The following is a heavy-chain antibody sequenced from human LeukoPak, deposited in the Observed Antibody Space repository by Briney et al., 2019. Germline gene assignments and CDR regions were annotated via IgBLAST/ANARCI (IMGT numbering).Heavy chain of an antibody. D-gene: IGHD6-6*01. CDR1: GFTFSSYA. J-gene: IGHJ4*02. CDR2: ISGSGGST. V-gene: IGHV3-23*01. Sequence: PGGSLRLSCAASGFTFSSYAMSWVRQAPGKGLEWVSAISGSGGSTYYADSVKGRFTISRDDSKNTLYLLMNSLRVEDTAVYYCAKGSAAGRPYYFDYWGQGTLVTVSS. CDR3: AKGSAAGRPYYFDY.